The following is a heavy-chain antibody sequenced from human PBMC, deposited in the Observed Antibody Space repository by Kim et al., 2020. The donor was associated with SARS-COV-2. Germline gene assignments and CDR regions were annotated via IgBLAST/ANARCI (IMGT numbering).Heavy chain of an antibody. V-gene: IGHV3-53*04. D-gene: IGHD5-12*01. Sequence: GGSLRLSCTASGFSVSSDYMGWVRQAPGKGLEWISAIYSGDTTYYEDYVKSRFSITCRVYANTLSHQLMSMRPADNAVYFCARPPTLPLPDGLAVWGKGT. CDR2: IYSGDTT. CDR1: GFSVSSDY. CDR3: ARPPTLPLPDGLAV. J-gene: IGHJ6*03.